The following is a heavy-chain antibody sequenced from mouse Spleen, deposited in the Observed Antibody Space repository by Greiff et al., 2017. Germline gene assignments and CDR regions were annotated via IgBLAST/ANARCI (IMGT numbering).Heavy chain of an antibody. CDR3: ARRVYYGSSYYFDY. Sequence: EVKLVESGGGLVKPGGSLKLSCAASGFTFSSYAMSWVRQTPEKRLEWVATISSGGSYTYYPDSVKGRFTISRDNAKNTLYLQMSSLRSEDTAMYYCARRVYYGSSYYFDYWGQGTTLTVSS. V-gene: IGHV5-9-1*01. J-gene: IGHJ2*01. D-gene: IGHD1-1*01. CDR2: ISSGGSYT. CDR1: GFTFSSYA.